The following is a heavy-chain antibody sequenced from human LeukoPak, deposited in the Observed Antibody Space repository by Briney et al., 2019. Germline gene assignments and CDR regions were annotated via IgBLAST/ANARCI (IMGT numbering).Heavy chain of an antibody. D-gene: IGHD2-15*01. J-gene: IGHJ5*02. V-gene: IGHV4-34*01. CDR1: GVSFSGYY. CDR3: ARARPLGYCSGGSCPRGSWFDP. CDR2: INHSGST. Sequence: SETLSLTCAVYGVSFSGYYWSWIRQPPGKGLEWIGEINHSGSTNYNPSLKSRVTISVDTSKNQFSLKLSSVTAADTAVYYCARARPLGYCSGGSCPRGSWFDPWGQGTLVTVSS.